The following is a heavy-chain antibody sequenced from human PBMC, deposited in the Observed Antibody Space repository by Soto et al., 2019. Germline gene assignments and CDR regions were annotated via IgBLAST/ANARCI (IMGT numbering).Heavy chain of an antibody. V-gene: IGHV3-74*01. J-gene: IGHJ4*02. CDR2: INSDGSST. Sequence: GGSLRLSCAASGFTFSSYWMHWVRQAPGKGLVWVSRINSDGSSTNYADSVKGRFTISRDNAKNTLSLQMNGLRAEDTAVYYCARGYCGGGSCYTLLHYWGQGTLVTVSS. CDR1: GFTFSSYW. CDR3: ARGYCGGGSCYTLLHY. D-gene: IGHD2-15*01.